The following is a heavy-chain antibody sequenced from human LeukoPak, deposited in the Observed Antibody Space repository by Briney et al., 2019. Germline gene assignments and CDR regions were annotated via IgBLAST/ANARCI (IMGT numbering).Heavy chain of an antibody. D-gene: IGHD3-10*01. CDR3: AKVRPLYGSGSYYNNYFDY. J-gene: IGHJ4*02. V-gene: IGHV3-11*01. CDR1: GFTFSDYY. CDR2: ISSSGSTI. Sequence: GGSLRLSCAASGFTFSDYYMSWLRQAPGKGREWVSYISSSGSTIYYADSVKGRFTISRDNAKNSLYLQMNSLRAEDTAVYYCAKVRPLYGSGSYYNNYFDYWGQGTLVTVSS.